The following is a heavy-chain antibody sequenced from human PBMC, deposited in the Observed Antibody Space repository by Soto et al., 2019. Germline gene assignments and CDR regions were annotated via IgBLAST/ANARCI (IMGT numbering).Heavy chain of an antibody. CDR2: ITSDTNTI. CDR3: ARSVEGHFDY. D-gene: IGHD6-19*01. Sequence: EVQLVESGGGLVQPGGSLRLTCVASGFPFSIYSMNWVRQAPGKGLEWSSYITSDTNTIKYADSVKGRFTISRDNAKNLVDLQMNSLRDEDTDVYFCARSVEGHFDYWGQGTVVTVSS. J-gene: IGHJ4*02. V-gene: IGHV3-48*02. CDR1: GFPFSIYS.